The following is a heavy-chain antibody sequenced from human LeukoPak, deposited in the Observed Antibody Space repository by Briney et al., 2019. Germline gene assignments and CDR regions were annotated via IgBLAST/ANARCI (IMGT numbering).Heavy chain of an antibody. CDR1: GYTLSDYY. Sequence: ASVTVSCKTSGYTLSDYYMQWARQAPGQGLEWMGWIRGDTGDTDSPQKFQGRVTMTRDTSTNTAYMELSRLTYDDTAMYFCARVRGNSRDYWGQGTLVTVSS. V-gene: IGHV1-2*02. D-gene: IGHD3-10*01. CDR2: IRGDTGDT. CDR3: ARVRGNSRDY. J-gene: IGHJ4*02.